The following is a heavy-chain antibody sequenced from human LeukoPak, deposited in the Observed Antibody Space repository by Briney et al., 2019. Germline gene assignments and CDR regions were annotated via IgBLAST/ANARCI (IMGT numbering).Heavy chain of an antibody. CDR3: ARDWDDAFDI. V-gene: IGHV3-23*01. CDR2: ISSTGGTA. CDR1: GFTFSSFG. Sequence: GGSLRLSCAASGFTFSSFGMSWVRQAPGKGLEWVSAISSTGGTAYYADSVKGRFTISRDNAKNSLYLQMNSLRAEDTAVYYCARDWDDAFDIWGQGTMVTVSS. J-gene: IGHJ3*02. D-gene: IGHD1-26*01.